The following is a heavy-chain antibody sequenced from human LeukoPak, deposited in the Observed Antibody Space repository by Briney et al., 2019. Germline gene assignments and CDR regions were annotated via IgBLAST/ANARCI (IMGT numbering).Heavy chain of an antibody. V-gene: IGHV1-2*02. CDR3: ARNLWFGESSDAFDM. Sequence: ASVKVSCKASGYSFTGHYMHWVRQAPGQGFEWMGWINPKSGGTNYAQKFQGRVTMTRDTSISTAYMDMSSLRSDDTAVYYCARNLWFGESSDAFDMWGQGTMVTVSS. D-gene: IGHD3-10*01. CDR1: GYSFTGHY. J-gene: IGHJ3*02. CDR2: INPKSGGT.